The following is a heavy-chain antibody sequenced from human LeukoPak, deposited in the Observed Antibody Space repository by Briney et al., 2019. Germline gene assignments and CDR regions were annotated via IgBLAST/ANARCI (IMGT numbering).Heavy chain of an antibody. D-gene: IGHD3-10*01. CDR1: GYSFADYY. Sequence: ASVKVSCKASGYSFADYYMHWVRQAPGQGLEWMGWIKPNSGGARSAQKFQGRVTMTRDTSISTAYMELSSLRYDDTAVYYCATNILVRDIINWFDPWGQGTLVTVSS. CDR2: IKPNSGGA. CDR3: ATNILVRDIINWFDP. V-gene: IGHV1-2*02. J-gene: IGHJ5*02.